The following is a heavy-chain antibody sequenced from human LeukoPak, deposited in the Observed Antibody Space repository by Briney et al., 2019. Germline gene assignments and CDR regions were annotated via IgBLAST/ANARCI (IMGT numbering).Heavy chain of an antibody. CDR3: ARRKSGWFDP. Sequence: SEPLSLTCTVSGGSISSGDYYWSWIRQPPGKGLEWIGYIYYSGSTYYHPSLKSRVTISVETPKNQSSLTLSSVTAADTAVYYCARRKSGWFDPWGQGTLVTVSS. CDR2: IYYSGST. CDR1: GGSISSGDYY. J-gene: IGHJ5*02. V-gene: IGHV4-30-4*01.